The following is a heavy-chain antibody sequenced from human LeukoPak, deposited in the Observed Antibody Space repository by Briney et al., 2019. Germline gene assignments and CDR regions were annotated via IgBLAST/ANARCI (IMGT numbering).Heavy chain of an antibody. V-gene: IGHV3-21*01. Sequence: GGSLRLSCAASGFTFSSYSMNWVRQAPGKGLEWVSSISGNKNYIYYADSVGGRFTISRDNARDSLFLQMDSLRAGDTGVYYCARDPHNPGPIDYWGQGTLVTVSS. CDR2: ISGNKNYI. CDR3: ARDPHNPGPIDY. CDR1: GFTFSSYS. J-gene: IGHJ4*02.